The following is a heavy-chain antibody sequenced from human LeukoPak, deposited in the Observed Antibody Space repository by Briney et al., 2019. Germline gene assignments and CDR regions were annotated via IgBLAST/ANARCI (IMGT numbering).Heavy chain of an antibody. V-gene: IGHV3-33*01. CDR1: GFTFSSYG. CDR2: IWYDGSNK. J-gene: IGHJ4*02. CDR3: ARGHSNGWSHWDLGF. Sequence: GRSLRLSCAASGFTFSSYGMHWVRQAPGKGLEWVAVIWYDGSNKYYADSVKGRFTISRDNSKNTLYLQMNSLRAEDTAVYYCARGHSNGWSHWDLGFWGQGTLVTVSS. D-gene: IGHD6-19*01.